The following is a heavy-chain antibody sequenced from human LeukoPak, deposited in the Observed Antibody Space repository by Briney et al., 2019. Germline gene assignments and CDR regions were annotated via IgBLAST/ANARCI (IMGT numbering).Heavy chain of an antibody. CDR2: ISSTSGTI. Sequence: GGSLRLSCSASGFTFSSHGMNWVRQSPGKGLEWVSYISSTSGTIYYADSLRGRFTIFRDNAKNSLYLQMNSLRDEDTAVCFCASGEMASLDYWGQGTLVTVSS. V-gene: IGHV3-48*02. CDR1: GFTFSSHG. J-gene: IGHJ4*02. D-gene: IGHD5-24*01. CDR3: ASGEMASLDY.